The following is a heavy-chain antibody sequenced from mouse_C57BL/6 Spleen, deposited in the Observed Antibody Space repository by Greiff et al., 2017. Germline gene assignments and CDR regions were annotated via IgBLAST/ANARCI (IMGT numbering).Heavy chain of an antibody. CDR2: INPSNGGT. J-gene: IGHJ2*01. CDR1: GYTFTSYW. V-gene: IGHV1-53*01. CDR3: AIFWSYLDY. Sequence: QVQLQQPVTELVKPGASVKLSCKASGYTFTSYWMHWVKQRPGQGLEWIGHINPSNGGTNYNQKFKGKATLTVDKSSSTAYGQLISLTTEDAAVYYCAIFWSYLDYWGQGTTLTVSS. D-gene: IGHD1-3*01.